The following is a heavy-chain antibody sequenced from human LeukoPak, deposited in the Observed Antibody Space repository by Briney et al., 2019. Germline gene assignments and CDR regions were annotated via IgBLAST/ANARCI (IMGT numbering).Heavy chain of an antibody. V-gene: IGHV3-33*06. D-gene: IGHD4-23*01. J-gene: IGHJ6*03. CDR1: GFTFSSYG. CDR3: AKVTRPYGGNLSSDYYMDV. CDR2: IWYDGSNK. Sequence: PGRSLRLSCAASGFTFSSYGMHWVRQAPGKGLEWVAVIWYDGSNKYYADSVKGRFTISRDNSKNTLYLQMNSLRAEDTAVYYCAKVTRPYGGNLSSDYYMDVRGKGTTVTVSS.